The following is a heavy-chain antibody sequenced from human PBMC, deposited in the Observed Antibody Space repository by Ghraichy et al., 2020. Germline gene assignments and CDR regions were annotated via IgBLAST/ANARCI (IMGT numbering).Heavy chain of an antibody. D-gene: IGHD7-27*01. V-gene: IGHV6-1*01. Sequence: SQTLSLTCAISGDSVSSNSATWNWIRQSPSRGLEWLGRTYYRSKWYTNYAVSVKSRKTINPDTSKNQFSMQLNSVTPEDTAVYYCARDPNWGDVFDIWGQGTMVTVSS. CDR3: ARDPNWGDVFDI. J-gene: IGHJ3*02. CDR2: TYYRSKWYT. CDR1: GDSVSSNSAT.